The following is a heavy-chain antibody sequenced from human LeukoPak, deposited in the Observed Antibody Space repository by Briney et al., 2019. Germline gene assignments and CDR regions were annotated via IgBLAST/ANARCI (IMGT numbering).Heavy chain of an antibody. J-gene: IGHJ5*02. Sequence: PGGSLRLSCAASGFTFSDYYMSWIRQAPGKGLEWVSYISSSGSTIYYADSVKGRFTIPRDNAKNSLYLQMNSLRAEDTAVYYCARDSHDYGDAYNWFDPWGQGTLVTVSS. D-gene: IGHD4-17*01. CDR2: ISSSGSTI. V-gene: IGHV3-11*01. CDR3: ARDSHDYGDAYNWFDP. CDR1: GFTFSDYY.